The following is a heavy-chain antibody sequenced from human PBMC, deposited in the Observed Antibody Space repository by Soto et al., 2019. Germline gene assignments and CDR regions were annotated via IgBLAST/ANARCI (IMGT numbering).Heavy chain of an antibody. CDR2: IWYDETNK. CDR3: ARESSIVLRGATYYYMDV. D-gene: IGHD3-10*01. J-gene: IGHJ6*03. V-gene: IGHV3-33*01. Sequence: GGSLRLSCAASGFTFSSYGMHWVRQAPGKGLEWVALIWYDETNKYYADSVKGRFTISRDNSKNTLYLQMDSLRAEDTAVYYCARESSIVLRGATYYYMDVCGKGTTVTVSS. CDR1: GFTFSSYG.